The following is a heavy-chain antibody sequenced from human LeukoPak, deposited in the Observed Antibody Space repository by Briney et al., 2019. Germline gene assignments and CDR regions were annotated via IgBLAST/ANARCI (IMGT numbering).Heavy chain of an antibody. CDR3: ARGERWLQLGYMDV. J-gene: IGHJ6*03. V-gene: IGHV4-59*01. D-gene: IGHD5-24*01. CDR2: IYYSGST. CDR1: GGSISSYY. Sequence: SETLSLTCTVSGGSISSYYWSWIRQPPGKGLEWIGYIYYSGSTNYNPSLKSRVTISVDTSKNQFSLKLSSVTAADTAVYYCARGERWLQLGYMDVWDKGTTVTVSS.